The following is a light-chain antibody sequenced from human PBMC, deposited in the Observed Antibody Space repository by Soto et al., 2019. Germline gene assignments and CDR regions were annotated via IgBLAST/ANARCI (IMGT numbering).Light chain of an antibody. Sequence: VLTQPPSVSAAPGQKVTISCSGSSSNIGGNSVSWYQQLPGTAPKLLIYDDDKRPSGIPDRFSGSKSGTSATLGITGFQTGDEADYYCGSWDSSLSAYVFATGTKVTVL. V-gene: IGLV1-51*01. CDR1: SSNIGGNS. J-gene: IGLJ1*01. CDR3: GSWDSSLSAYV. CDR2: DDD.